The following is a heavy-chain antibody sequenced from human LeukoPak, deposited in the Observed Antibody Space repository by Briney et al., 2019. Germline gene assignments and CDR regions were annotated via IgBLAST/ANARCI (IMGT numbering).Heavy chain of an antibody. CDR2: IYTSGST. CDR3: ARGARYYDSSGYWFDP. Sequence: SETLSLTCTVSGGSISSYYWSWIRQPAGKGLEWIGRIYTSGSTNYNPSLKSRVTISVDTSKNQFSLKLSSVTAADTAVYYCARGARYYDSSGYWFDPWGQGTLVTVSS. CDR1: GGSISSYY. J-gene: IGHJ5*02. V-gene: IGHV4-4*07. D-gene: IGHD3-22*01.